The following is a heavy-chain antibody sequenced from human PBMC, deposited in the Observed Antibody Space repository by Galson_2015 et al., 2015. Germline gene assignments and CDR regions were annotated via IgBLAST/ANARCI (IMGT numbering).Heavy chain of an antibody. CDR1: GFTFDDYA. CDR2: LSWNSGSI. V-gene: IGHV3-9*01. J-gene: IGHJ3*02. CDR3: AKRAAYSKGAFDI. D-gene: IGHD2-15*01. Sequence: SLRLSCAASGFTFDDYAMHWVRQAPGKGLEWVSGLSWNSGSIGYADSVKGRFTISRDNAKNSLYLQMNSLRAEDTALYHCAKRAAYSKGAFDIWGQGTMATVSS.